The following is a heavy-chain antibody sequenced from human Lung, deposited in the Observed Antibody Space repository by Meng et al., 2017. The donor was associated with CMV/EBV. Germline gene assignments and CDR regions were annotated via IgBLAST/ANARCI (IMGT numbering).Heavy chain of an antibody. V-gene: IGHV4-38-2*02. CDR1: RFSISGGYF. CDR2: IYHTGTT. Sequence: GSLRLXXTVSRFSISGGYFWGWIRQPPGKGLQWIGNIYHTGTTYYSPSLKSRVTISVDTSRNQFSLRLTSLTAADTAMYYCARDFRILRGVFEYWGQGPLVTVSS. J-gene: IGHJ4*02. CDR3: ARDFRILRGVFEY. D-gene: IGHD2-15*01.